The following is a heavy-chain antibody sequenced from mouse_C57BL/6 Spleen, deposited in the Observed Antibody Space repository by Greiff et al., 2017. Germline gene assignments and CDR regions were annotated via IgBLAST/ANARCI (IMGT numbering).Heavy chain of an antibody. CDR3: ATSVVEGTWFAY. Sequence: QVQLQESGPGLVAPSQSLSITCTVSGFSLTSYGVDWVRQSPGKGLEWLGVIWGVGSTNYNSALKSRLSISKDNSKSQVFLKMNSLQTDDTAMYYCATSVVEGTWFAYWGQGTLVTVSA. V-gene: IGHV2-6*01. CDR2: IWGVGST. J-gene: IGHJ3*01. D-gene: IGHD1-1*01. CDR1: GFSLTSYG.